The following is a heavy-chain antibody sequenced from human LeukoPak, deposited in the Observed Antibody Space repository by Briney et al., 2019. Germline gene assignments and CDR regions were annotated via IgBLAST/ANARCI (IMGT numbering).Heavy chain of an antibody. CDR3: AKTSVGEGRIIGSGYFDN. D-gene: IGHD2-15*01. J-gene: IGHJ4*02. CDR1: GFTFSSYA. CDR2: ISGSGGST. Sequence: PGGSLRLSCVASGFTFSSYALSWVRQAPGKGLEWVSAISGSGGSTYYADSVKGRFTTSRDNSKNTLYLQMNSLRAEDTAVYYCAKTSVGEGRIIGSGYFDNWGQGTLVTVSS. V-gene: IGHV3-23*01.